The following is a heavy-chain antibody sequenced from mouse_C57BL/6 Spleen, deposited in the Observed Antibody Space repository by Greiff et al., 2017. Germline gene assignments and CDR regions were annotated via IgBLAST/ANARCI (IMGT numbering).Heavy chain of an antibody. J-gene: IGHJ4*01. CDR2: INPGSGGT. CDR3: ARYGESYAMDY. Sequence: LVESGAELVRPGTSVKVSCKASGYAFTNYLIEWVKQRPGQGLEWIGVINPGSGGTNYNEKFKGKATLTADKSSSTAYMQLSSLTSEDSAVYFCARYGESYAMDYWGQGTSVTVSS. D-gene: IGHD1-1*01. CDR1: GYAFTNYL. V-gene: IGHV1-54*01.